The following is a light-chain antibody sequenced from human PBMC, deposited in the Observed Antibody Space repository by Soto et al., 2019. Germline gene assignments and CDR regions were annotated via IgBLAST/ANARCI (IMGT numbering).Light chain of an antibody. J-gene: IGKJ2*02. CDR1: QSVSRY. V-gene: IGKV3-11*01. CDR2: DAS. Sequence: EIVLTQSPATLSLSPGERATLSCRARQSVSRYLAWYQQKPGQAPRLLIYDASNRATGIPARFSGSGSGTDCTLTISSLEPEDFAGYYCQQRSNWPRGTFGQGTKLEIK. CDR3: QQRSNWPRGT.